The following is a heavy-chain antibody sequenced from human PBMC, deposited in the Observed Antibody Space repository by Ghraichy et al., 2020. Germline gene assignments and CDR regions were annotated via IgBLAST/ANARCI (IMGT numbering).Heavy chain of an antibody. CDR2: IYSGGTI. CDR3: AKGIAARSSRNYYGLDV. J-gene: IGHJ6*02. CDR1: GFTVSSNY. Sequence: GGSLRLSCAASGFTVSSNYMSWVRQAPGKGLEWVSVIYSGGTIYYADSVKGRFTISRDNSKNTLYLQMNTLRAEDTAVYYCAKGIAARSSRNYYGLDVWGQGTTVTVSS. D-gene: IGHD6-6*01. V-gene: IGHV3-53*01.